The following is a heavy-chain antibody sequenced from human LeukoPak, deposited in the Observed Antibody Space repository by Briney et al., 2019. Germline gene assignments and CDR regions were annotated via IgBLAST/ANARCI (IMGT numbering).Heavy chain of an antibody. CDR2: ISNSGST. CDR1: GGSISSDY. J-gene: IGHJ3*02. V-gene: IGHV4-59*08. CDR3: ARQLKPPGSSSWYCAFDI. D-gene: IGHD6-13*01. Sequence: SETLSLTCTVSGGSISSDYWSWIRQPPGKGLEWIGYISNSGSTNYNPSLKSRVTISVDTSKNQFSLKLSSVTAADTAVYYCARQLKPPGSSSWYCAFDIWGQGTMVTVSS.